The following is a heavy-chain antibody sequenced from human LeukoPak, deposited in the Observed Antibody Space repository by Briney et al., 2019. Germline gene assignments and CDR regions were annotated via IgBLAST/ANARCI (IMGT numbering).Heavy chain of an antibody. J-gene: IGHJ4*02. V-gene: IGHV3-7*03. CDR2: IKLDGSEK. D-gene: IGHD3-10*01. CDR3: ASPDMVQGVIYY. Sequence: PGGSLRLSCAASGFTFSSYWMSWVRQAPGRGLEWVANIKLDGSEKWYADSVKGRFTISRDNAKTSLFMQMNSLRAEDTAVYYCASPDMVQGVIYYWGQGTLVTVSS. CDR1: GFTFSSYW.